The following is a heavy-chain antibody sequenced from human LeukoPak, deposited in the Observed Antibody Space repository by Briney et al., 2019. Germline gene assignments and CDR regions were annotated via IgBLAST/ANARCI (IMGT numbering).Heavy chain of an antibody. D-gene: IGHD4-23*01. CDR2: IYYSGST. Sequence: SETLSLTCTVSGGSVSSGSYYWSWIRQPPGKGLEWIGYIYYSGSTNYNPSLKSRVTISVDTSKNQFSLKLSSVTAADTAVYYCARKTDHRDYGGNSASLDYWGQGTLVTVS. CDR3: ARKTDHRDYGGNSASLDY. J-gene: IGHJ4*02. CDR1: GGSVSSGSYY. V-gene: IGHV4-61*01.